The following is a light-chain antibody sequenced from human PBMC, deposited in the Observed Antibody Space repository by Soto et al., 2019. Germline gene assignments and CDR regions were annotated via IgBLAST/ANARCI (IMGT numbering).Light chain of an antibody. CDR3: LQDYNYPRT. V-gene: IGKV1-6*01. CDR2: GAS. CDR1: QGIGND. Sequence: AIQMTQSPSSLSASIGDRVTITCRASQGIGNDLGWYQQKPGKAPELLIYGASTLESGVPSRFSGSGSGTDFTLTISSVQPEDFATYYCLQDYNYPRTFGQGTKVEIK. J-gene: IGKJ1*01.